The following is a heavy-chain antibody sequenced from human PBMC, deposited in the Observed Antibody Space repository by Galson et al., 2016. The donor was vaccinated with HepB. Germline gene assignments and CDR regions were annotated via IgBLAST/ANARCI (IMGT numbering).Heavy chain of an antibody. Sequence: PALVKPTQTLTLTCTFSGFSLTSSEMRVSWIRRPPGKALEWLARIDWDDNKFYSTSLKTRLTISKDTSKNQVVLIIPNTHPVDTATYYCARVAFGSGSYYHRGGFYFDFWGRGTLVTVSS. CDR3: ARVAFGSGSYYHRGGFYFDF. CDR1: GFSLTSSEMR. CDR2: IDWDDNK. J-gene: IGHJ4*02. V-gene: IGHV2-70*04. D-gene: IGHD3-10*01.